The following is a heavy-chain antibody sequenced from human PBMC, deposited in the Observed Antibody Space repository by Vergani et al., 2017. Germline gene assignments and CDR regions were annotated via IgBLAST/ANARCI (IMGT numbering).Heavy chain of an antibody. CDR1: GGSFSGYY. V-gene: IGHV4-34*01. CDR3: ARGETGENPFDS. CDR2: INHSGST. J-gene: IGHJ5*01. D-gene: IGHD7-27*01. Sequence: QVQLQQWGAGLLKPSETLSLTCAVYGGSFSGYYWSWIRQPPGKGLEWIGEINHSGSTNYNPSLKSRVTISVDTSKNQFALKLSSVTAADTAFYYCARGETGENPFDSWGQGTLVTVSS.